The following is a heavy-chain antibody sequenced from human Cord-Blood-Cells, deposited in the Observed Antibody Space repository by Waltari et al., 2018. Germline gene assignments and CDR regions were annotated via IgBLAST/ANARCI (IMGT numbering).Heavy chain of an antibody. J-gene: IGHJ4*02. D-gene: IGHD3-3*01. CDR3: ARGWSGGALFDY. V-gene: IGHV4-38-2*01. Sequence: QVQLQESGPGLVKPSEALSLTCAVSGYSISSGYYWGWIRQPPGKGLEWIGSIYHSGSTYYNPSLKSRVTISVDTSKNQFSLKLSSVTAADTAVYYCARGWSGGALFDYWGQGTLVTVSS. CDR1: GYSISSGYY. CDR2: IYHSGST.